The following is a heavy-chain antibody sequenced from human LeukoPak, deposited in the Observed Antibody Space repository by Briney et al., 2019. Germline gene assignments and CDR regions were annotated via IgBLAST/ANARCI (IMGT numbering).Heavy chain of an antibody. CDR2: ICTGGST. D-gene: IGHD3-22*01. V-gene: IGHV3-53*01. J-gene: IGHJ3*02. CDR1: GFTVSSNY. Sequence: AGWSLRLSCAASGFTVSSNYMSWVRQAPGRGLEWVSVICTGGSTYYADSVKGRFTISRDNSKNTLYLQMNSLRAEDTAVYYCARDLGRYDSNQGPLDAFDIWGQGTMVTVSS. CDR3: ARDLGRYDSNQGPLDAFDI.